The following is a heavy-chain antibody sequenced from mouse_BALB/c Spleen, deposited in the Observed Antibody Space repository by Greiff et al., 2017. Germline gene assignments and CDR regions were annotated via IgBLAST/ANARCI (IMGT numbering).Heavy chain of an antibody. Sequence: EVKLMESGPGLVKPSQSLSLTCTVTGYSITSDYAWNWIRQFPGNKLEWMGYISYSGSTSYNPSLKSRISITRDTSKNQFFLQLNSVTTEDTATYYCARKGITGYAMDYWGQGTSVTVSS. J-gene: IGHJ4*01. CDR3: ARKGITGYAMDY. D-gene: IGHD2-4*01. CDR2: ISYSGST. CDR1: GYSITSDYA. V-gene: IGHV3-2*02.